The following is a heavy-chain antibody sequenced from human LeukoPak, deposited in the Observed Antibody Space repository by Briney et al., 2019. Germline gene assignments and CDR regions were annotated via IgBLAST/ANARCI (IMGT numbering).Heavy chain of an antibody. V-gene: IGHV3-7*01. D-gene: IGHD6-19*01. CDR2: IKQDGSEK. J-gene: IGHJ6*03. CDR3: ARERAVAVDSYYYYMDV. CDR1: GFIFANYA. Sequence: PGGSLRLSCTTSGFIFANYAMAWVRQSPGKGLEWVANIKQDGSEKYYVDSVKGRFTISRDNAKNSLYLQMNSLRAEDTAVYYCARERAVAVDSYYYYMDVWGKGTTVTVSS.